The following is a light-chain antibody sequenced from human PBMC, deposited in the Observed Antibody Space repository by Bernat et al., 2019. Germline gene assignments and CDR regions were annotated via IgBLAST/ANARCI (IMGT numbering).Light chain of an antibody. CDR2: DVS. V-gene: IGLV2-8*01. CDR1: SSDVGGYNY. J-gene: IGLJ2*01. Sequence: SSLTQPPSASGSPGQSVTISCTGTSSDVGGYNYVSCYQQHPGKAPQLMIYDVSKRPSGVPDRFSGSKSGNTASLTVSGLQAEDEADYYCSAYEGSNNYVVFGGGTKLTVL. CDR3: SAYEGSNNYVV.